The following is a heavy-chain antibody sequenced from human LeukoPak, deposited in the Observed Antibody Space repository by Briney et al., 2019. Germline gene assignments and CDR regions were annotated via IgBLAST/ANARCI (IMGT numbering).Heavy chain of an antibody. J-gene: IGHJ4*02. CDR2: ISYDGSNK. CDR1: GFTFSSYA. D-gene: IGHD6-6*01. V-gene: IGHV3-30-3*01. CDR3: ARATGYSSSSGLDY. Sequence: GGSLRLSCAASGFTFSSYAMHWVRQAPGKGLEWVAVISYDGSNKYYADSVKGRFTISRDNSKNTLYLQMNSLRAEDMAVYYCARATGYSSSSGLDYWGQGTLVTVSS.